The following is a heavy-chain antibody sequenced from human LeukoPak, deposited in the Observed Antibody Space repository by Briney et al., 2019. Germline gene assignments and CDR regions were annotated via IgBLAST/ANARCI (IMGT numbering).Heavy chain of an antibody. J-gene: IGHJ4*02. Sequence: PGGSLRLSCAASGLTFSSYWMSWVRQAPGKGLEWVANIKQDGSEKYYVDSVKGRFTISRDNAKNSLYLQMNSLRAEDTAVYYCARDQAQYEDYWGQGTLVTVSS. CDR2: IKQDGSEK. D-gene: IGHD2-8*01. CDR3: ARDQAQYEDY. CDR1: GLTFSSYW. V-gene: IGHV3-7*01.